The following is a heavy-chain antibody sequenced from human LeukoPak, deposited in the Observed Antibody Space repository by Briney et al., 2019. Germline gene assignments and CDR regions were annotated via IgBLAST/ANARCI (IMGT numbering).Heavy chain of an antibody. CDR3: AKQVVGALDY. CDR2: IYYSGST. Sequence: RTSETLSLTCTVSGVSISSYYWSWIRQPPGKGLEWIGYIYYSGSTNYNPSLKSRVTISVDTSKNQFSLKLSSVTAADTAVYYCAKQVVGALDYWGQGTLVTVSS. J-gene: IGHJ4*02. CDR1: GVSISSYY. V-gene: IGHV4-59*08. D-gene: IGHD1-26*01.